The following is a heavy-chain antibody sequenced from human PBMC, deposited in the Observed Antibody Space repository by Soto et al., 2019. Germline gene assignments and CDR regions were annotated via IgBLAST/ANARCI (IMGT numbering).Heavy chain of an antibody. CDR3: AREEYCSGGSCYGYYGMDV. J-gene: IGHJ6*01. CDR1: GGSFSCYA. V-gene: IGHV1-69*13. CDR2: IIPIFGTA. Sequence: SVKVSCKASGGSFSCYAISWVRQAPGQVLEWMGGIIPIFGTANYAQNFQGRVTITADESTSTAYMELSSLRSEDTAVYYFAREEYCSGGSCYGYYGMDVWGQGTTLPVSS. D-gene: IGHD2-15*01.